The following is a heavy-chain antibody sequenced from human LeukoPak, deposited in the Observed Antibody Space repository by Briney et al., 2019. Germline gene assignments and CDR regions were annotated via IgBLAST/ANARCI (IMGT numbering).Heavy chain of an antibody. V-gene: IGHV5-51*01. CDR2: TYPGDSDT. CDR1: GYSFTSYW. J-gene: IGHJ4*02. D-gene: IGHD2-2*01. Sequence: GESLKISCKGSGYSFTSYWIGWVRQMPGKGLEWMGITYPGDSDTRDSPSLQGQVTISADKSISTAYLQWSSLKASDTAMYYCARQASPNQYCSSTSCPYYFDYWGQGTLVTVSS. CDR3: ARQASPNQYCSSTSCPYYFDY.